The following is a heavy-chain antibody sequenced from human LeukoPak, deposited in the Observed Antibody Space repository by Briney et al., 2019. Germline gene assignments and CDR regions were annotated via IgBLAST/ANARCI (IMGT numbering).Heavy chain of an antibody. D-gene: IGHD3-10*01. J-gene: IGHJ4*02. CDR2: IWYDGSNK. CDR1: GFTFSSYG. Sequence: GGSLRLSCAASGFTFSSYGMHWVRQAPGKGLEWVAVIWYDGSNKYYADSVKGRFTISRDNSKSTLYLQMNSLRAEDTAVYYCAREEAGRVVPFFDYWGQGTLVTVSS. CDR3: AREEAGRVVPFFDY. V-gene: IGHV3-33*01.